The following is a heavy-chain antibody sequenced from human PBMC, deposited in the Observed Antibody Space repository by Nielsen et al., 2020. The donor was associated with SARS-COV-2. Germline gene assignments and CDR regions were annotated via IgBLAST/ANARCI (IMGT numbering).Heavy chain of an antibody. CDR2: ISAYNGNT. CDR3: ARFPYSGSFGGYYFDY. CDR1: GYTFTGYY. V-gene: IGHV1-18*04. J-gene: IGHJ4*02. D-gene: IGHD1-26*01. Sequence: ASVKVSCKASGYTFTGYYMHRVRQAPGQGLEWMGWISAYNGNTNYAQKLQGRVTMTTDTSTSTAYMELRSLRSDDTAVYYCARFPYSGSFGGYYFDYWGQGTLVTVSS.